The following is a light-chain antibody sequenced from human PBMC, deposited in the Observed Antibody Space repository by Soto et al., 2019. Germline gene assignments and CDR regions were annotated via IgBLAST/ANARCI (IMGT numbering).Light chain of an antibody. CDR2: DVS. V-gene: IGKV3-15*01. CDR3: QQYNNWPFS. J-gene: IGKJ5*01. Sequence: TQYPSTLAVSPGERATLSRMAGQCVTTNFAWYQQKSGQSPRLLIYDVSIRATGVPARFSATGSETDFTLTISGLQSEDSAVYFCQQYNNWPFSFGQGTRLEIK. CDR1: QCVTTN.